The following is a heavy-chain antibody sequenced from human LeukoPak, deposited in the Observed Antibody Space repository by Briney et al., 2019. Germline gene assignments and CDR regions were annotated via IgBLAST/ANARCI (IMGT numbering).Heavy chain of an antibody. Sequence: GASVKVSCKDSGGTFSSYAISWVRQAPGQGLEWMGGIIPIFGTANYAQKFQGRVTITADESTSTAYMELSSLRSEDTAVYYCASALGSGWTLLDYWGQGTLVTVSS. CDR3: ASALGSGWTLLDY. CDR1: GGTFSSYA. D-gene: IGHD6-19*01. V-gene: IGHV1-69*13. CDR2: IIPIFGTA. J-gene: IGHJ4*02.